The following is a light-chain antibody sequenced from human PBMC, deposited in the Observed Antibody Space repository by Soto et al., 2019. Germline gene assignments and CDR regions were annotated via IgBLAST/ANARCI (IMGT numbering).Light chain of an antibody. CDR2: RAS. J-gene: IGKJ3*01. V-gene: IGKV3-15*01. CDR1: QTIYIN. CDR3: QKYNSAPFS. Sequence: IVMTQSPATLSLSPGERATLSCRAGQTIYINVAWYQQRPGQAPRLLIYRASTRATGVPARFSGSGSGADFTLTISSLQPDDVATYYCQKYNSAPFSFGPGTKVDIK.